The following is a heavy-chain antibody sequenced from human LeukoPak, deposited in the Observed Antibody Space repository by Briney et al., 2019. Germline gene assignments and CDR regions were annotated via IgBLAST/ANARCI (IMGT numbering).Heavy chain of an antibody. CDR3: AREGGSSWYMGASFDY. J-gene: IGHJ4*02. CDR1: GGTFSSYA. CDR2: IIPIFGTA. D-gene: IGHD6-13*01. V-gene: IGHV1-69*05. Sequence: SVKVSCKASGGTFSSYAISWVRQAPGQGLEWMGGIIPIFGTANYAQEFQGRVTITTDESTRTAYMELSSLRSEDTAVYYCAREGGSSWYMGASFDYWGQGTLVTVSS.